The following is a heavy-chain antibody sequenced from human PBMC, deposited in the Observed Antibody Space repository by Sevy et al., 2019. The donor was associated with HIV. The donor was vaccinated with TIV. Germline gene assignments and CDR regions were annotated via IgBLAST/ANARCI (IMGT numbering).Heavy chain of an antibody. Sequence: SETLSLTCTVSGGSISGSSYYWGWIRQPPGKGLEWIGSISYSGSIYYNPSLKSRVTISVDTSKNQFSLKLSSVTAADTAVYYCTSDNYDSSGYYYAPLRFLQHWGQGTLVTVSS. D-gene: IGHD3-22*01. CDR2: ISYSGSI. CDR3: TSDNYDSSGYYYAPLRFLQH. CDR1: GGSISGSSYY. V-gene: IGHV4-39*01. J-gene: IGHJ1*01.